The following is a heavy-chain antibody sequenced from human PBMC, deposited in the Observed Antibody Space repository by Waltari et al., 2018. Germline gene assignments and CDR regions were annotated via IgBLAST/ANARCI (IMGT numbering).Heavy chain of an antibody. CDR1: GGSLRSSNW. J-gene: IGHJ4*02. CDR3: ARVTQVAVVAATPHFDY. V-gene: IGHV4-4*02. CDR2: IYHSGST. Sequence: QVHLQESGPGLVTPSGTLSLTCAVSGGSLRSSNWCSWVRQPPGKGVEWMGEIYHSGSTNYNPSLKSRVTISVDKSKNQFSLKLSSVTAADTAVYYCARVTQVAVVAATPHFDYWGQGTLVTVSS. D-gene: IGHD2-15*01.